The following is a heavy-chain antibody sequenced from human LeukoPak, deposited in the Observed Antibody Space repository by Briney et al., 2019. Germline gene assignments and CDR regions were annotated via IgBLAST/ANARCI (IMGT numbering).Heavy chain of an antibody. CDR1: GFTFSSYE. J-gene: IGHJ6*02. CDR3: ARDRSYYYGMDV. D-gene: IGHD3-16*02. V-gene: IGHV3-48*03. Sequence: GGSLRLSCAASGFTFSSYEMNWVRQAPGKGLEWVSYISSSGSTIYYTDSVKGRFTISRDNAKNSLYLQMNSLRAEDTAVYYCARDRSYYYGMDVWGQGTTVTVSS. CDR2: ISSSGSTI.